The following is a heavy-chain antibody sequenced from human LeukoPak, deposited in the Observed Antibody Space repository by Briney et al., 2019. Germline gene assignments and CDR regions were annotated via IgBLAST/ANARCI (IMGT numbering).Heavy chain of an antibody. Sequence: GGSLRLSCAASGFTFSTYEFNWVRQAPGKGLEWVAYIGVGGNSIYYADSVRGRFSTSRDNAQNSLYLEMNSLRVEDTALYYCARETAHCGGDCFDYWGQGTLVTVSS. CDR2: IGVGGNSI. CDR1: GFTFSTYE. CDR3: ARETAHCGGDCFDY. D-gene: IGHD2-21*01. V-gene: IGHV3-48*03. J-gene: IGHJ4*02.